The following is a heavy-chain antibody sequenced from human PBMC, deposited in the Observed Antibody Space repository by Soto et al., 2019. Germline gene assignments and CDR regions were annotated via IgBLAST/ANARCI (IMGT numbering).Heavy chain of an antibody. J-gene: IGHJ4*02. Sequence: PGESLKISCKGSGYSFTSYWIGWVRQMPGKGLEWMGIIYPGDSDTRYSPSFQGQVTISAAKSISTAYLQWSSLKASDTAMYYCARQEGYDFWSGYSPVGYYFDYWGQGTLVTVSS. CDR2: IYPGDSDT. V-gene: IGHV5-51*01. D-gene: IGHD3-3*01. CDR3: ARQEGYDFWSGYSPVGYYFDY. CDR1: GYSFTSYW.